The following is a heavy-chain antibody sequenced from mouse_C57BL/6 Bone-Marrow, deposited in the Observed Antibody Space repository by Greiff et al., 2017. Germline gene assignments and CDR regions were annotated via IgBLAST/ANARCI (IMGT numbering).Heavy chain of an antibody. D-gene: IGHD2-2*01. CDR1: GFTFSDYG. V-gene: IGHV5-17*01. CDR2: ISSGSSTI. CDR3: ARRSLWLRYFDV. Sequence: EVKVVESGGGLVKPGGSLKLSCAASGFTFSDYGMHWVRQAPEKGLEGVAYISSGSSTIYYADTVKGRFTISRDNAKNTLFLQMTSLRSEDTAMYYCARRSLWLRYFDVWGTGTTVTVSS. J-gene: IGHJ1*03.